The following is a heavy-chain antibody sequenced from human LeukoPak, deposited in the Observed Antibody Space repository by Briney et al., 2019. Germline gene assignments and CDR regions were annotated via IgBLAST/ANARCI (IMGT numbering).Heavy chain of an antibody. CDR3: AKDSSGSYARFDS. V-gene: IGHV3-30*18. D-gene: IGHD6-19*01. J-gene: IGHJ5*01. CDR1: GFSFGGYA. CDR2: ISYDGRRT. Sequence: GGSLRLSCAASGFSFGGYAMHWVRQAPGKGLECVAFISYDGRRTYYPDSVKGRFTISRDNSRKTVYLQMNSLRSEDTATYYCAKDSSGSYARFDSWGQGTPVIVSS.